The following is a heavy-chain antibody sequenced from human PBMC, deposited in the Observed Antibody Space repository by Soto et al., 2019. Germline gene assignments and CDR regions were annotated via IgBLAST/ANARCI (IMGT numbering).Heavy chain of an antibody. CDR1: GFTFSSYA. D-gene: IGHD5-18*01. CDR2: ISGSGGST. Sequence: HPGGSLRLSCAASGFTFSSYAMGWVRQAPGKGLEWVSAISGSGGSTYYADSVKGRFTISRDNSKNTLYLQMNSLRAEDTAVYYCAKDKIQLWSRYGMDVWGQGTTVTVSS. J-gene: IGHJ6*02. V-gene: IGHV3-23*01. CDR3: AKDKIQLWSRYGMDV.